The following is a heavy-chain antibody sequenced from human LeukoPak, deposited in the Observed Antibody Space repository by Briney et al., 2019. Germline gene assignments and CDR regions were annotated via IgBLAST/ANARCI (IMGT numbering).Heavy chain of an antibody. CDR1: GASFISYA. Sequence: SLTVSCKASGASFISYAISWVRQAPGQGLEWMGRIIPIFGTPNYAQRFQGRVTITADIVSSTAYMEVNNLTSEDTAVYFCAKQGALRQDYYMDVWGNGTTVTVSS. J-gene: IGHJ6*03. CDR3: AKQGALRQDYYMDV. CDR2: IIPIFGTP. V-gene: IGHV1-69*06.